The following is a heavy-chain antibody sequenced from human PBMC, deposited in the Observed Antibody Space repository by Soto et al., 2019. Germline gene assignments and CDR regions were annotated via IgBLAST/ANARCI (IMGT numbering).Heavy chain of an antibody. CDR3: ARVGDLAYKD. CDR2: IKQDGSEK. J-gene: IGHJ4*02. CDR1: GGTFRSYG. V-gene: IGHV3-7*03. Sequence: GGSLSLSCVVSGGTFRSYGRNWVRQAPGKGLEWVANIKQDGSEKYYVDSAKGRFTISRDNAKNSLYLQMNSLRVDDTAVYYCARVGDLAYKDWGQGTRVTVSS. D-gene: IGHD3-16*01.